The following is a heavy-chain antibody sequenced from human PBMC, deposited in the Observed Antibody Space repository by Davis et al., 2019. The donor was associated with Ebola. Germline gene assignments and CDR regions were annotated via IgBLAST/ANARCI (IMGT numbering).Heavy chain of an antibody. Sequence: GESLKISCAASGFTFSSYAMSWVRQAPGKGLEWVASLSGSGGSTYYADSVRGRFTISRDILKKTLFLQMNSLRADDTALYYCAKRSDYWGQGTLVTVSS. CDR1: GFTFSSYA. CDR2: LSGSGGST. CDR3: AKRSDY. J-gene: IGHJ4*02. V-gene: IGHV3-23*01.